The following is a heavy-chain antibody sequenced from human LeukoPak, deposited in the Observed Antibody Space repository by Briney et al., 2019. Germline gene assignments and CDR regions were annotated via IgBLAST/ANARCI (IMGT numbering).Heavy chain of an antibody. V-gene: IGHV1-2*02. CDR1: GYTFTGYY. CDR3: ARDPSDSRGWTLFDY. CDR2: INPNSGGT. Sequence: ASVKVSCKASGYTFTGYYMHWVRQAPGQGLEWMGWINPNSGGTNYAQKFQGRVTMTRDTSISTAYMELSRLRSDDTAVYYCARDPSDSRGWTLFDYWGQGTLVTVSS. D-gene: IGHD6-19*01. J-gene: IGHJ4*02.